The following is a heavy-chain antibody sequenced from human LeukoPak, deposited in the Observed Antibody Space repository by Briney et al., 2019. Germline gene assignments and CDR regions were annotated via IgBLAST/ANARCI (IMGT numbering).Heavy chain of an antibody. CDR2: ISYDGSNK. J-gene: IGHJ4*02. Sequence: GGSLRLSCAASGFTFSSYGMHWVRQAPGKGLEWVAVISYDGSNKYYADSVKGRFTISRDNSKNTLYLQMNSLRAEDTAVYYCAKGVRFLEWLENYFDYWGQGTLVTVSS. CDR1: GFTFSSYG. D-gene: IGHD3-3*01. CDR3: AKGVRFLEWLENYFDY. V-gene: IGHV3-30*18.